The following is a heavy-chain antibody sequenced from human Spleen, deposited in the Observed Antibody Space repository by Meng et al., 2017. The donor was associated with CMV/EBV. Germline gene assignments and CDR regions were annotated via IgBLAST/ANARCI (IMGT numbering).Heavy chain of an antibody. CDR2: INPSGGST. CDR3: ARADYGDYNFCY. CDR1: VYTFTSYY. V-gene: IGHV1-46*01. D-gene: IGHD4-17*01. J-gene: IGHJ4*02. Sequence: QVQLVQPRSAVKKPTASVKVSCKASVYTFTSYYMHWVRQAPVQALQWMGIINPSGGSTSYAQKFQGRVTMTRDTSTSTVYMELSSLRSEDTAVYYCARADYGDYNFCYWGQGTLVIVSS.